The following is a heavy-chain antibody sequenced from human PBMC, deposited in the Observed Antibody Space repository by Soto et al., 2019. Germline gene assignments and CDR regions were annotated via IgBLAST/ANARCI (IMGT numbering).Heavy chain of an antibody. D-gene: IGHD3-22*01. CDR1: GYSFTSYW. CDR2: IYPGDSDT. J-gene: IGHJ3*02. V-gene: IGHV5-51*01. Sequence: GESLKISCKGSGYSFTSYWIGWVRQMPGKGLEWMGIIYPGDSDTRYSPSFQGQVTISADKSISTAYLQWSSLKASDTAMYYCARQLDSSGYNWAIWGQGTMVTLSS. CDR3: ARQLDSSGYNWAI.